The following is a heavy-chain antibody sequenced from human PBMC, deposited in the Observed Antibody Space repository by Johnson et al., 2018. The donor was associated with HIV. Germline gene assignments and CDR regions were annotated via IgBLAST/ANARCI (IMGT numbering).Heavy chain of an antibody. CDR3: AKDIGDGYNRWGGLDI. D-gene: IGHD5-24*01. Sequence: QVQLVESGGGVVRPGTSLRLSCAASGSLFSSYAMHWVRQAPGKGLEWVTLIWNDGSNKYYTDSVKGRFPISRDNSKNTMYLQMNSLRAEDTAVYYCAKDIGDGYNRWGGLDIWGQGTMVTVSS. J-gene: IGHJ3*02. CDR2: IWNDGSNK. V-gene: IGHV3-33*06. CDR1: GSLFSSYA.